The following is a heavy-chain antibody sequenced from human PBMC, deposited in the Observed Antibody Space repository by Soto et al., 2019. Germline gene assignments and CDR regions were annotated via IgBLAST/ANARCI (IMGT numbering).Heavy chain of an antibody. J-gene: IGHJ4*02. CDR3: IKGGWLDY. CDR2: ISASSDSI. V-gene: IGHV3-48*01. Sequence: EVQLVESGGGLVQPGGSLRLSCSASGFTFSTYNMNWVRQAPGKGLEWLSDISASSDSIYYADSVKGRFIISRDNAKNSLFLQMNSLRVEETAVYYCIKGGWLDYWGQGTLVTVSS. D-gene: IGHD6-19*01. CDR1: GFTFSTYN.